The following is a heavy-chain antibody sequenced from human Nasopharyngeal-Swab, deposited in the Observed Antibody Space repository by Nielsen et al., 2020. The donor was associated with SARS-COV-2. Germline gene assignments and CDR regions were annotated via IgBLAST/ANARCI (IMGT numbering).Heavy chain of an antibody. CDR2: ISYDGSNK. Sequence: GGSLRLSCAASGLTFSSYAMHWVRQAPGKGLEWVAVISYDGSNKYYADSVKGRFTISRDNSKNTLYLQMNSLRAEDTAVYYCARGSSSYYFDYWGQGTLVTVSS. V-gene: IGHV3-30-3*01. CDR1: GLTFSSYA. D-gene: IGHD6-6*01. CDR3: ARGSSSYYFDY. J-gene: IGHJ4*02.